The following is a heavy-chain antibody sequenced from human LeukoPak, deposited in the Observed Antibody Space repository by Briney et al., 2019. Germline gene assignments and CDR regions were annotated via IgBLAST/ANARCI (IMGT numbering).Heavy chain of an antibody. Sequence: PGGSLRLSCAASGFTVSSNYMSWVRQAPGKGLEWVSVIYSGGSTYYADSVKGRFTISRDNSKNTLYLQMNSLRAEDTAVYYCARDRTDYYYGMDVWGQGNTVTVSS. CDR3: ARDRTDYYYGMDV. CDR1: GFTVSSNY. CDR2: IYSGGST. J-gene: IGHJ6*02. V-gene: IGHV3-53*01.